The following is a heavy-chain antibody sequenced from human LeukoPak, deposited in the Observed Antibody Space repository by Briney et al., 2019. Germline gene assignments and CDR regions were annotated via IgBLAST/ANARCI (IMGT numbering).Heavy chain of an antibody. CDR1: GDSVSGNTIA. V-gene: IGHV6-1*01. D-gene: IGHD5-12*01. Sequence: SQTLSLTCVISGDSVSGNTIAWNWIRQSPSRGLEWLGRIYYRSNWYHDYAFAVRSRITIDTDTFKNQFSLQLNSVTPEDTAVYFCARGSSGLPLRADPRDFDLWGRGTLVTVSS. CDR2: IYYRSNWYH. CDR3: ARGSSGLPLRADPRDFDL. J-gene: IGHJ2*01.